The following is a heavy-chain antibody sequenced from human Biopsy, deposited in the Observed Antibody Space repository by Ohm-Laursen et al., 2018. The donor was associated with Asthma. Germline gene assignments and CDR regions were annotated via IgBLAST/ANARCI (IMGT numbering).Heavy chain of an antibody. CDR3: ARGRSGDWLYYFDY. Sequence: SQTLSLTCFVSGGSINSGGYSWTWIRQPPGKGLEWIGYIYHRDTTYYNPSLKSRVTISLDGSKNQFSLKLSSVTAADTAVYYCARGRSGDWLYYFDYWGQGALVTVSS. D-gene: IGHD2-21*01. J-gene: IGHJ4*02. V-gene: IGHV4-30-2*01. CDR2: IYHRDTT. CDR1: GGSINSGGYS.